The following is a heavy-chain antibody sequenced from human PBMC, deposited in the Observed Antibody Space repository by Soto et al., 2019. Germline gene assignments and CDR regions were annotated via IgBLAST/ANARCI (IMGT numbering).Heavy chain of an antibody. CDR2: IYWDNDR. J-gene: IGHJ5*02. D-gene: IGHD2-21*01. CDR3: PHHVPYSSYWDVGWFAT. V-gene: IGHV2-5*02. Sequence: QITLKESGPLLVEPTQTLTLTCSFSGFSLTTGGVGVGWLRQAPGKALECLGIIYWDNDRRYNPSLKERLTITTHTSTDQLVLTMTYMEPVHTSTYYCPHHVPYSSYWDVGWFATWGQGTLVTVS. CDR1: GFSLTTGGVG.